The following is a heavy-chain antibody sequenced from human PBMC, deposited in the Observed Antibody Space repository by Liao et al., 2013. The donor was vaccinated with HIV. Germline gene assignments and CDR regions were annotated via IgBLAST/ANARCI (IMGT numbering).Heavy chain of an antibody. CDR1: GDSISSSDYH. V-gene: IGHV4-39*07. CDR3: ARTDQYYDFWNGYENWFDP. J-gene: IGHJ5*02. CDR2: IYTSGST. Sequence: QLQLQESGPGLVKPSETLSLTCTVSGDSISSSDYHWGWLRQPPGKGLEWIGSIYTSGSTNYNPSLESRVTMSVDTSKNQFSLRLSSVTAADTAVYYCARTDQYYDFWNGYENWFDPWGQGTLVTVSS. D-gene: IGHD3-3*01.